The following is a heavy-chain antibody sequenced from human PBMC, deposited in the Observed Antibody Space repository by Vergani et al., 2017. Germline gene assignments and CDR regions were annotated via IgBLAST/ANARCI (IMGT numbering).Heavy chain of an antibody. D-gene: IGHD3-22*01. J-gene: IGHJ4*02. V-gene: IGHV3-23*01. CDR1: GFTFSTNA. Sequence: EVQLLESGGGLGQPGGSLRLSCAVSGFTFSTNAMSWVRQAPGKGLEWVSAISGSGGSTYYADSVKGRFTISRDNSKNTLYLQMNSLRAEDTAVYYCAKKPRFDYYDSSGYTYWGQGTLVTVSS. CDR3: AKKPRFDYYDSSGYTY. CDR2: ISGSGGST.